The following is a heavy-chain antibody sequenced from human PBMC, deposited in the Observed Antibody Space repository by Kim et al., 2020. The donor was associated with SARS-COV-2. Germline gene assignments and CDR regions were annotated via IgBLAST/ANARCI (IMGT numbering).Heavy chain of an antibody. CDR3: ARGYDFWSGLAENTFDY. CDR2: ISSSSSYT. Sequence: GGSLRLSCAASGFTFSDYYMSWIRQAPGKGLEWVSYISSSSSYTNYADSVKGRFTISRDNAKNSLYLQMNSLRAEDTAVYYCARGYDFWSGLAENTFDYWGQGTLVTVSS. V-gene: IGHV3-11*06. D-gene: IGHD3-3*01. CDR1: GFTFSDYY. J-gene: IGHJ4*02.